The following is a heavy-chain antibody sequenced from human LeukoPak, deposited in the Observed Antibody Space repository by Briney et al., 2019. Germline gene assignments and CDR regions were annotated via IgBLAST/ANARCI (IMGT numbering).Heavy chain of an antibody. D-gene: IGHD6-19*01. CDR1: GFTFSSYA. Sequence: PGGSLRLSCAASGFTFSSYAMSWVRQAPGKGLEWVSAISGSSGNTYYADSVKGRFTISRDNSKNTLYLQMNSLRAEDTAVYYCATSTYSSGLYYFDYWGQGTLVTVSS. CDR3: ATSTYSSGLYYFDY. J-gene: IGHJ4*02. V-gene: IGHV3-23*01. CDR2: ISGSSGNT.